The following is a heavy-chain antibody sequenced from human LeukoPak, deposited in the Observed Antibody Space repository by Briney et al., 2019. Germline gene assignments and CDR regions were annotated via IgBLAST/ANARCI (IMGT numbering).Heavy chain of an antibody. CDR3: ARRRGYSYGYYYYGMDV. J-gene: IGHJ6*02. V-gene: IGHV4-59*08. D-gene: IGHD5-18*01. Sequence: SETLSLTCTVSGGSISSYYWSWIRQPPGKGLEWIGYIYYSRSTNYNPSLKSRVTISVDTSKNQFSLKLSSVTAADTAVYYYARRRGYSYGYYYYGMDVWGQGTTVTVSS. CDR1: GGSISSYY. CDR2: IYYSRST.